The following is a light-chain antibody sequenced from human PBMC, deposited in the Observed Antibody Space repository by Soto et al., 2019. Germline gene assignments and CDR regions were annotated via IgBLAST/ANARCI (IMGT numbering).Light chain of an antibody. Sequence: EIVMTQSPATLSVSPGERATLSCRASQSVSSNLAWYQQKPGQAPRLLIYGASTRATGIPARFSGSGSGTEFTLTISRLQSEDFAVYYCQQYNNWPPRYTFGQGNKLEIK. J-gene: IGKJ2*01. CDR1: QSVSSN. V-gene: IGKV3-15*01. CDR2: GAS. CDR3: QQYNNWPPRYT.